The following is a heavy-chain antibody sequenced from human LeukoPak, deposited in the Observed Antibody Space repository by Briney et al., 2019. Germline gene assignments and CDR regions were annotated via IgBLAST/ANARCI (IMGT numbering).Heavy chain of an antibody. CDR3: AKVHSSGFHSLDY. CDR1: GFTFSNYA. J-gene: IGHJ4*02. Sequence: GGSLRLSCAASGFTFSNYAMTWIRQAPGKGPEWVSVITGSGGSTYYADSVKGRFTISRDNFRDTLDLQMNSLRAEDTAVYYCAKVHSSGFHSLDYWGQGTLVTVSS. D-gene: IGHD3-22*01. V-gene: IGHV3-23*01. CDR2: ITGSGGST.